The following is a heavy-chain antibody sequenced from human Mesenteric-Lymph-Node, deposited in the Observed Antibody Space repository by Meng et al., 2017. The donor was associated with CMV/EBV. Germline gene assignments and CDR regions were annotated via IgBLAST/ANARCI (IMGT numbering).Heavy chain of an antibody. CDR3: SRDEGP. CDR1: GFTFIDFD. J-gene: IGHJ5*02. Sequence: GESLKISCAASGFTFIDFDLNWVRQAPGKGLEWVAAVNWNGDKTGYADSVKGRFTISRDNAKNSLFLQMNSLRDEDSALYYCSRDEGPWGQGTLVTVSS. V-gene: IGHV3-20*04. CDR2: VNWNGDKT.